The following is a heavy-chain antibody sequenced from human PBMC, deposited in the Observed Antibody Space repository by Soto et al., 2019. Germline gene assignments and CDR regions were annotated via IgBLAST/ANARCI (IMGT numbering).Heavy chain of an antibody. CDR3: ATGDRYCSGGSCYADY. J-gene: IGHJ4*02. CDR1: GGTFSSYT. Sequence: QVQLVQSGAEVKKPGSSVKVSCKASGGTFSSYTISWVRQAPGQGLEWMGRIIPILGIANYAQKFQGRVTITADKSTSTAYMELSSLRSEDTAVYYCATGDRYCSGGSCYADYWGQGTLVTVSS. D-gene: IGHD2-15*01. V-gene: IGHV1-69*02. CDR2: IIPILGIA.